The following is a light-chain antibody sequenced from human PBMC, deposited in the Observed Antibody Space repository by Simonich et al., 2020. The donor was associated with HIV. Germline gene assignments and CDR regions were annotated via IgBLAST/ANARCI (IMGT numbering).Light chain of an antibody. CDR1: QRISSY. V-gene: IGKV1-39*01. CDR2: AAS. J-gene: IGKJ4*01. CDR3: QQSYSTPLT. Sequence: IQMTQSPSSLSASVGDRVTIACRASQRISSYLNWYQQKPGKAPKLLIYAASSLQSVVPSRFRGSGSGTDFILTISSLQPEDFATYYCQQSYSTPLTFGGGTKVDIK.